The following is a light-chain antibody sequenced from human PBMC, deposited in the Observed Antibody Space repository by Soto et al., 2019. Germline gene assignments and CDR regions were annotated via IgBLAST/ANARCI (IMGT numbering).Light chain of an antibody. Sequence: DIQMTQSPSSLPASVGDRVTITCQASQDISNYLNWYQQKPGKAPKLLIYDASNLETGVPSRFSGSGSWTDFTFTISRLQPEDIATYYCQQFDNFPLTFGVVTKVAIK. J-gene: IGKJ4*01. CDR2: DAS. CDR3: QQFDNFPLT. CDR1: QDISNY. V-gene: IGKV1-33*01.